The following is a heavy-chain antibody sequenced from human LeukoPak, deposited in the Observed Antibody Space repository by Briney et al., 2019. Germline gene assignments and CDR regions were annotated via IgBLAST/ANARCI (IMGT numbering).Heavy chain of an antibody. J-gene: IGHJ4*02. D-gene: IGHD3-10*01. V-gene: IGHV3-23*01. CDR1: GFTPSSYA. Sequence: GGSLRLSCAASGFTPSSYAMSLVRQAPGKGLEWVSAISGSGGSTYYADSVKGRFTISRDNAKNSLYLQMNSLRAEDTAVYYCARDHYYGSGSYDYWGQGTLVTVSS. CDR2: ISGSGGST. CDR3: ARDHYYGSGSYDY.